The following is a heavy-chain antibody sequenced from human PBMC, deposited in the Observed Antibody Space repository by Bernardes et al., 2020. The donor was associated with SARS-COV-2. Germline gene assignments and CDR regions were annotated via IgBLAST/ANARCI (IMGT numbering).Heavy chain of an antibody. CDR1: GGSINSYY. V-gene: IGHV4-59*08. J-gene: IGHJ2*01. CDR3: ARLIRDAVTMYWYFDL. Sequence: SETLSLTCTVSGGSINSYYWSWIRQPPGKGLECIGYISYTGSTNYYPSLKSRVTMSVDTSNQFSLKLNSVTAADTAVYYCARLIRDAVTMYWYFDLWGRGTLVTVSS. CDR2: ISYTGST. D-gene: IGHD4-17*01.